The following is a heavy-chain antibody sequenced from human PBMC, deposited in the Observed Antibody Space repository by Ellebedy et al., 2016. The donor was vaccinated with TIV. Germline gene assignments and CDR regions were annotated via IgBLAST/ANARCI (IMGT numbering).Heavy chain of an antibody. CDR3: ARALFYYYDSSGYYTA. CDR1: GGSFSGYY. D-gene: IGHD3-22*01. V-gene: IGHV4-34*01. Sequence: MPSETLSLTCAVYGGSFSGYYWSWIRQPPGKGLEWIGEINHSGSTNYNPSLKSRVTISVDTSKNQFSLKLSSVTAADTAVYYCARALFYYYDSSGYYTAWGQGTLVTVSS. CDR2: INHSGST. J-gene: IGHJ4*02.